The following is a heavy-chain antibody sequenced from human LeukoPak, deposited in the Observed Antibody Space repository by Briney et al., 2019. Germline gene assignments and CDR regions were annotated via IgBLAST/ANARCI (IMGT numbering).Heavy chain of an antibody. J-gene: IGHJ6*03. Sequence: TGGSLRLSCAASGFTFSSYAMIWVRQAPGKGLEWVSTISGSGSSAYYADSVKGRFTISRDNSKNTLYLQMNSLRAEDTAVYYCAKDFYGSGSPYYYYMDVWGKGTTVTVSS. CDR1: GFTFSSYA. CDR3: AKDFYGSGSPYYYYMDV. V-gene: IGHV3-23*01. CDR2: ISGSGSSA. D-gene: IGHD3-10*01.